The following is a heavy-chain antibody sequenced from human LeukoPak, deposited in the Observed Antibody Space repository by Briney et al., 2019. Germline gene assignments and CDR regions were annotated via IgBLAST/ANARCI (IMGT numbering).Heavy chain of an antibody. CDR1: GFTFRIYA. D-gene: IGHD3-22*01. CDR2: ISGSGGFT. J-gene: IGHJ4*02. CDR3: AKGGDSSGYYQHYSDY. Sequence: PGGSLRLSCAASGFTFRIYAMTWVRQAPGKGLEWVSGISGSGGFTYYADSVRGRFTIARDNSKNTLYLQMNSLRAEDTAVYYCAKGGDSSGYYQHYSDYWGRGTLVTVSS. V-gene: IGHV3-23*01.